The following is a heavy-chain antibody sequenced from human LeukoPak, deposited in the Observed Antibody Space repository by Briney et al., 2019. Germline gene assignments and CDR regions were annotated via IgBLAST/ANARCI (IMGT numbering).Heavy chain of an antibody. CDR2: TYYSGST. D-gene: IGHD3-22*01. V-gene: IGHV4-30-4*01. Sequence: PSQTLSLTCTVSGVSISSGDYYWSWIRQPPGKGLEWIGYTYYSGSTYYNPSLKSRVTISVDTSKNQFSLKLSSVTAADTAVYYCARGDSSGYYYPEYYFDYWGQGILVTVSS. CDR1: GVSISSGDYY. J-gene: IGHJ4*02. CDR3: ARGDSSGYYYPEYYFDY.